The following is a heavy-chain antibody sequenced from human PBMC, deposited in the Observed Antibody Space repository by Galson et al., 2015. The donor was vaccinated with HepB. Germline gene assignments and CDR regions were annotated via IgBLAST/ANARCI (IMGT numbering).Heavy chain of an antibody. D-gene: IGHD3-3*01. CDR3: AADRRFYDFWSGYYLGVSYFDL. Sequence: SVKVSCKASGFTFTSSAMQWVRQARGQRLEWIGWIVVGSGNTNYAQKFQERVTITRDMSTSTAYMELSGLRSEDTAVYYCAADRRFYDFWSGYYLGVSYFDLWGRGTLVTVSS. V-gene: IGHV1-58*02. CDR2: IVVGSGNT. CDR1: GFTFTSSA. J-gene: IGHJ2*01.